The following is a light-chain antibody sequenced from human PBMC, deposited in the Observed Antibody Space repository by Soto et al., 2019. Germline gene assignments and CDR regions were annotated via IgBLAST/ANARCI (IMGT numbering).Light chain of an antibody. Sequence: QSVLTQPPSASGTPGQRVTISCSGSSSNIGSNTVNCYHQLPGTAPKLLIYNNNQRPSAGPDRFSGSKSGTSASLAISGLQSDDEDDYYCAAWDDSLNGLVFGTGTKLTVL. J-gene: IGLJ1*01. CDR2: NNN. CDR3: AAWDDSLNGLV. V-gene: IGLV1-44*01. CDR1: SSNIGSNT.